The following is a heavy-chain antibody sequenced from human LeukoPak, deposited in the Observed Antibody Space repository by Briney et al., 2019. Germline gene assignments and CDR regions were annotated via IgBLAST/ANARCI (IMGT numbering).Heavy chain of an antibody. CDR1: GFTFSDYY. V-gene: IGHV3-11*01. CDR3: ASPLSWCTPGDY. D-gene: IGHD6-13*01. CDR2: ISGSGTRI. Sequence: GGSLRLSCAASGFTFSDYYMSWIRQAPGKGLEWLSYISGSGTRIYYADSVKGRFTISRDNPKKSLYLQMNSLRAEDTAVYYCASPLSWCTPGDYWGQGTLVTVSS. J-gene: IGHJ4*02.